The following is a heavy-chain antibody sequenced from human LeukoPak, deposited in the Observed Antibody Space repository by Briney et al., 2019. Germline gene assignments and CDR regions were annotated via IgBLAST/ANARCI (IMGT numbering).Heavy chain of an antibody. V-gene: IGHV4-59*02. CDR1: GASVSSHY. Sequence: PSETLSLTCAVSGASVSSHYWSWIRQSPGKGLEWIGHIYHSGTTKYTPSLKSRVTISVNTPKSQFALKLKSVTAADTAVYYCCAEYEDGDHDYWGQRTLVSVSS. CDR3: CAEYEDGDHDY. D-gene: IGHD2-21*02. J-gene: IGHJ4*02. CDR2: IYHSGTT.